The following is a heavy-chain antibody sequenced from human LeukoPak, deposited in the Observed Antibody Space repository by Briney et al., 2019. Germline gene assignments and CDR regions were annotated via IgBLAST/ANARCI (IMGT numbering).Heavy chain of an antibody. D-gene: IGHD5-24*01. CDR2: MSEGGGET. Sequence: PARSRTLSSQLSGLTLTSHWTHWNRHVDRGGPVWVSRMSEGGGETSYADAVRGRVTNPRDNARKTVHMEMNGLTGEDTAVYYCARGGRDGYNWGWFDPWGQGTLVTVSS. CDR3: ARGGRDGYNWGWFDP. J-gene: IGHJ5*02. V-gene: IGHV3-74*01. CDR1: GLTLTSHW.